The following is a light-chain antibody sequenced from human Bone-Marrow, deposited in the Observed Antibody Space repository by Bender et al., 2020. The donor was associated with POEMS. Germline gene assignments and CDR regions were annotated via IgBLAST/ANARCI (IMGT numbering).Light chain of an antibody. CDR3: QVWDSSGDQWV. CDR1: NIGSKT. V-gene: IGLV3-21*02. Sequence: SYVLTQPPSVSVAPGQTARITCGGNNIGSKTVHWYQQKPGKAPVLVVYDDTDRPSGIPERFSGSNSGNTATLTISRVEVGDEADYYCQVWDSSGDQWVFGGGTKLTVL. CDR2: DDT. J-gene: IGLJ3*02.